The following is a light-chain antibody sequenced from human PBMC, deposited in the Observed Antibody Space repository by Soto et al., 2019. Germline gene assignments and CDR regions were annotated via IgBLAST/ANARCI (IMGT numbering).Light chain of an antibody. Sequence: DIVMTQSPDSLAVSLGERATINCKSSQSVLYSSNNKNYLAWYQQRPGQPPKLLIYWASTRESGVPDRFSGRGSGTDFTLTITSLKADEVAGYDCKQYEINPTTFGQGTKVEIK. CDR2: WAS. CDR1: QSVLYSSNNKNY. V-gene: IGKV4-1*01. J-gene: IGKJ2*01. CDR3: KQYEINPTT.